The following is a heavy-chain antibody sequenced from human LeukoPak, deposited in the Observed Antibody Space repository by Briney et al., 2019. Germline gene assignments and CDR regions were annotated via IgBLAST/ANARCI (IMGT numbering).Heavy chain of an antibody. CDR3: AKEKGYSSSWYRVRYFDY. CDR1: GFTFDEYA. Sequence: GGSLRLSCAASGFTFDEYAMHWARQAPGKGLEWVSGISWNSGSIGYADSVKGRFTISRDNAKNSLYLQMNSLRAEDTALYYCAKEKGYSSSWYRVRYFDYWGQGTLVTVSS. J-gene: IGHJ4*02. V-gene: IGHV3-9*01. CDR2: ISWNSGSI. D-gene: IGHD6-13*01.